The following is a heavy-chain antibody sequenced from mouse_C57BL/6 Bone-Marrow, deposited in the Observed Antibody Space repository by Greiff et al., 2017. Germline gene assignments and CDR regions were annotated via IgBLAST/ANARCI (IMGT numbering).Heavy chain of an antibody. CDR3: AQGMDYGSYAMDY. Sequence: QVTLKECGPGILQPSQTLSLTCSFSGFSLSTFGMGVGWIRQPSGKGLEWLAHIWWDDDKYYNPALKSRLTISKDTSKNQVFLKIANVDTADTATYYCAQGMDYGSYAMDYWGQGTSVTVSS. CDR2: IWWDDDK. D-gene: IGHD1-1*01. V-gene: IGHV8-8*01. CDR1: GFSLSTFGMG. J-gene: IGHJ4*01.